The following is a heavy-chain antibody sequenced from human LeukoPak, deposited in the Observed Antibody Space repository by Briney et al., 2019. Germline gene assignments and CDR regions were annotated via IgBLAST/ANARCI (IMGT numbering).Heavy chain of an antibody. Sequence: GGSLRLSCAASGFTFSSYSMNWVRQAPGKGLEWVSSISSSSSYIYYADSVKGRFTISRDNAKNSLYLQMNSLRAEDTAVYYCARGGNNWNYTTGGYWGQGTLVTVSS. D-gene: IGHD1-7*01. CDR3: ARGGNNWNYTTGGY. V-gene: IGHV3-21*01. CDR2: ISSSSSYI. CDR1: GFTFSSYS. J-gene: IGHJ4*02.